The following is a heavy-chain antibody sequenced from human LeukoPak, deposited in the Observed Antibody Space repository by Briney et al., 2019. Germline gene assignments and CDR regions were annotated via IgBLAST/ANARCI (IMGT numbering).Heavy chain of an antibody. D-gene: IGHD2-15*01. Sequence: GGSLRLSCTASGFTFGDYAMSWVRQAPGKGLEWVGFIRSKAYGGTTEYAASVKGRFTISRDDSKSIAYLQMNSLKTEDTAVYYCTRGDIVVVVAATSAYFDYWGQGTLVTVSS. CDR3: TRGDIVVVVAATSAYFDY. V-gene: IGHV3-49*04. CDR2: IRSKAYGGTT. CDR1: GFTFGDYA. J-gene: IGHJ4*02.